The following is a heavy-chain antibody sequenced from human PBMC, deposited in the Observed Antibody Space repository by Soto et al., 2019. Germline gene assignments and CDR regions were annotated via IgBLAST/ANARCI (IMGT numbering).Heavy chain of an antibody. D-gene: IGHD2-15*01. Sequence: GGSLRLSCAASGFTVRSNYMSWVRQAPGKGLEWVSVIYGNGSTYYADSVKGRFTISRDNSKNTLYLQMNSLRAEDTAVYYYVRDSSVGYCSGGSCYSTSLVEYFQHWGQGTLVTAPQ. CDR2: IYGNGST. CDR1: GFTVRSNY. CDR3: VRDSSVGYCSGGSCYSTSLVEYFQH. V-gene: IGHV3-66*01. J-gene: IGHJ1*01.